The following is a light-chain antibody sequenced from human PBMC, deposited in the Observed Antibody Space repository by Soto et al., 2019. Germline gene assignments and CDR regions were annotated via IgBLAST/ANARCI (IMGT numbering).Light chain of an antibody. V-gene: IGKV3-11*01. J-gene: IGKJ5*01. Sequence: ETVLTQSPATLSLSPGERATLSCRASQNVEGFLAWYQQKPGQAPRLLIYDASNRATGIPARFSGSGSGTDFTLTISSLEPEDFAVYYCQQRRNWPPITFGQGTRLDIK. CDR2: DAS. CDR1: QNVEGF. CDR3: QQRRNWPPIT.